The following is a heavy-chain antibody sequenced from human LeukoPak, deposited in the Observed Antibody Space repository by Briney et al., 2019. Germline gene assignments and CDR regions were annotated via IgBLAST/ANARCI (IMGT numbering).Heavy chain of an antibody. V-gene: IGHV4-4*02. CDR2: IYHSGST. J-gene: IGHJ4*02. Sequence: SETLSLTCAVSGGSISSSNWWSWVRQPPGKGLEWIGEIYHSGSTNYNPSLKIRITISVDKSKNQSSLKLSSVTAADTAVYYCARTYYDILTGPAGRFDYWGQGTLVTVSS. CDR3: ARTYYDILTGPAGRFDY. D-gene: IGHD3-9*01. CDR1: GGSISSSNW.